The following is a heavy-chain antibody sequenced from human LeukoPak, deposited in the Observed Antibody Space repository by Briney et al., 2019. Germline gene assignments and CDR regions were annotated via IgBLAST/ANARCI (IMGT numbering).Heavy chain of an antibody. CDR3: AKDRDAWPTNFDS. V-gene: IGHV3-23*01. J-gene: IGHJ4*02. CDR1: GFTFSTYA. Sequence: PGGSLRLSCAASGFTFSTYAVNWVRQASAKGLEWVSAITNHGGTTYYADSVKGRFSIHRDNSKNRLYLAMNSLRAEDSAVYLCAKDRDAWPTNFDSWGQGTLVTVSA. CDR2: ITNHGGTT. D-gene: IGHD5-24*01.